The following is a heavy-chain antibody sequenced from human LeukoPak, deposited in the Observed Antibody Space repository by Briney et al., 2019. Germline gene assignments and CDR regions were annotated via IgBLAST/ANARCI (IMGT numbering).Heavy chain of an antibody. CDR3: ARHIITSSSGEMDYFAY. CDR2: IYPGDSNT. Sequence: GESLKISCKGSGYSFTSYWIGWVRQMPGKGLEWMGIIYPGDSNTRYSPSFQGQVTISADKSISTAYLQWSSLKASDTAMYYCARHIITSSSGEMDYFAYWGQGTLVTVSS. CDR1: GYSFTSYW. J-gene: IGHJ4*02. D-gene: IGHD6-6*01. V-gene: IGHV5-51*01.